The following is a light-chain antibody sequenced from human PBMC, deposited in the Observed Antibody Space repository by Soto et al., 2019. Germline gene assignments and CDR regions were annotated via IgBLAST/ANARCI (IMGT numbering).Light chain of an antibody. CDR2: DDN. Sequence: QSVLTQPPSVSAAPGQKVTISCSGSSSNIGGNSVSWYQQLPGTAPKLLIYDDNKRPSGIPDRFSGSKSGTSATLGITGFQTGDEADYYCFSCDSSLSADVFGTGTKVTVL. V-gene: IGLV1-51*01. CDR3: FSCDSSLSADV. CDR1: SSNIGGNS. J-gene: IGLJ1*01.